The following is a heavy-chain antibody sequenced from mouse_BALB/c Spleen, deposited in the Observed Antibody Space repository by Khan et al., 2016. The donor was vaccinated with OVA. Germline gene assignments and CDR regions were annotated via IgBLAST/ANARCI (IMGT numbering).Heavy chain of an antibody. CDR1: RFTISSYG. V-gene: IGHV5-6-3*01. CDR3: ARSAI. J-gene: IGHJ2*01. Sequence: DVKLVESGGGLVQPGGSLKLSCAASRFTISSYGMSSVRQTPDQRLELVATIDSNGGSTDYPDSVKRRITISGANAKNDMYQQMGRLKSEDTAIDYCARSAIWGQGTTLTVSS. D-gene: IGHD2-12*01. CDR2: IDSNGGST.